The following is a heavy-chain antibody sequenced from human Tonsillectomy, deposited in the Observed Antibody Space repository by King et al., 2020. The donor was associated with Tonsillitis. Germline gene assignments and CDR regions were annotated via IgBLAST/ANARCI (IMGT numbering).Heavy chain of an antibody. CDR1: GFTFSSYG. Sequence: VQLVESGGGVVQPGRSLRLSCAASGFTFSSYGMHWVRQAPGKGLEWVAVISYDGSNKYYEDSVKGRFTVSRDNSKNTLYLQMNSLRSEDTAVYYCAKDRSHFDWPQSGWGQGTLVTVSS. D-gene: IGHD3-9*01. J-gene: IGHJ4*02. CDR2: ISYDGSNK. V-gene: IGHV3-30*18. CDR3: AKDRSHFDWPQSG.